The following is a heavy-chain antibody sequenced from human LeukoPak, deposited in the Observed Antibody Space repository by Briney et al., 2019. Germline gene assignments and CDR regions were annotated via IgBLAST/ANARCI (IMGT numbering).Heavy chain of an antibody. D-gene: IGHD1-1*01. V-gene: IGHV1-18*01. CDR1: GYTFTSYG. Sequence: GASVKLSCKASGYTFTSYGISWVRQAPGQGLEWMGWISAYNGNTNYAQKLQGRVTMTTDTSTSTAYMELRSLRSDDTAVYYCARVATGTTLQRDYFDYWGQGTLVTVSS. CDR3: ARVATGTTLQRDYFDY. J-gene: IGHJ4*02. CDR2: ISAYNGNT.